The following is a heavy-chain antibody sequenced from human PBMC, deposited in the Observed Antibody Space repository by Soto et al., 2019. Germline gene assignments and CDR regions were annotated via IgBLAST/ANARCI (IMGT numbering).Heavy chain of an antibody. J-gene: IGHJ4*02. V-gene: IGHV5-51*01. CDR2: IYPGDSDT. CDR3: AKHEVYCSVGRFYYYFDY. Sequence: GESLKISCKGSGYSFTSYWIGWGRQMLGKGLEWMGIIYPGDSDTRYSPSFQGQVTISAYKSISTAYLQWSSLNASYTAMYSCAKHEVYCSVGRFYYYFDYWGQGTLVTVSS. CDR1: GYSFTSYW. D-gene: IGHD2-15*01.